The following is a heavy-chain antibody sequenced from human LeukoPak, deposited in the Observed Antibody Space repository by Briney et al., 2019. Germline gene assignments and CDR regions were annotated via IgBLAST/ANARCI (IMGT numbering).Heavy chain of an antibody. Sequence: GGSLRLSCAASGFTFSSYNMNWVRQAPGKGLEWVSSITSSSTYIYYADSVRGRFTISRDNSKNTLYLQMNSLRAEDTAVYYCARRAGAYSHPYDYWGQGTLVTVSS. CDR1: GFTFSSYN. D-gene: IGHD4/OR15-4a*01. CDR2: ITSSSTYI. V-gene: IGHV3-21*04. CDR3: ARRAGAYSHPYDY. J-gene: IGHJ4*02.